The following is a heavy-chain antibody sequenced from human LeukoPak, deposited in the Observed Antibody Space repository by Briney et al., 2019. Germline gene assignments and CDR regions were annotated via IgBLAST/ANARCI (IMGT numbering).Heavy chain of an antibody. J-gene: IGHJ4*02. D-gene: IGHD1-1*01. Sequence: GGSPRLSCAASGLSISKFWMHWVRQAPGKGLGWVAIIDKDGNEIKYVDSVKGRFTLSRDNAKNSVFLQMNSLRTEDTALYYCVTDGDKWNDFEYWGQGTLVTVSS. CDR2: IDKDGNEI. V-gene: IGHV3-7*01. CDR3: VTDGDKWNDFEY. CDR1: GLSISKFW.